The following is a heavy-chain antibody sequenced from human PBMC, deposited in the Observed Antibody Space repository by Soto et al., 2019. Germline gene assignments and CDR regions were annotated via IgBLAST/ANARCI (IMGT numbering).Heavy chain of an antibody. J-gene: IGHJ4*02. D-gene: IGHD3-3*01. Sequence: GGSLRLSCAASGFTFNNVAMSWVRQAPGKGLEWVATISGSGAVTHYADSVKGRFSISRDSSNSTLSLHTSGLRAEDTAIYYCATVSPLRFFVRWGQGPLVTVSS. CDR1: GFTFNNVA. CDR2: ISGSGAVT. CDR3: ATVSPLRFFVR. V-gene: IGHV3-23*01.